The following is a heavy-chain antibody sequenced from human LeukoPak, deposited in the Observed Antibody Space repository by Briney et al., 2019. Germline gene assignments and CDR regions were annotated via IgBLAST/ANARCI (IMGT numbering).Heavy chain of an antibody. CDR1: GYTFTSYR. CDR2: IIPIFGTA. Sequence: GASVKVSCKASGYTFTSYRISWVRQAPGQGLEWMGGIIPIFGTANYAQKFQGRVTITTDESTSTAYMELSSLRSEDTAVYYCARVFTMVRGVTMYCFDYWGQGTLVTVSS. V-gene: IGHV1-69*05. D-gene: IGHD3-10*01. J-gene: IGHJ4*02. CDR3: ARVFTMVRGVTMYCFDY.